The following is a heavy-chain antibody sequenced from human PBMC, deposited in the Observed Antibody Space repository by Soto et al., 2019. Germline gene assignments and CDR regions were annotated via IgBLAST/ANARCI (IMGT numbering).Heavy chain of an antibody. J-gene: IGHJ4*02. CDR1: GDSVSSNSVA. Sequence: SQTLSLTCAISGDSVSSNSVAWNWIRQSPSRGLEWLGRTYYKSKWYNNYAASVKSRITINPDTSKNQFSLQLNSVTPEDTAIYCCARGDQGFDYWGQGTLVTVSS. CDR3: ARGDQGFDY. V-gene: IGHV6-1*01. D-gene: IGHD3-16*01. CDR2: TYYKSKWYN.